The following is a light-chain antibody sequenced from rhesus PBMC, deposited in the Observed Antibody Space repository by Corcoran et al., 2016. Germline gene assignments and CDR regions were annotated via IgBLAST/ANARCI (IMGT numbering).Light chain of an antibody. Sequence: DIQMTQSPSSLSASVGDRVTITCRASQGITNDLAWYQQKPGEIPKLLIYEASSMQSGIPSRFSGSGSGTDFTLTIRILQSEDFATYYCQHYYSTPYSFGQGTKVEIK. CDR2: EAS. J-gene: IGKJ2*01. CDR1: QGITND. CDR3: QHYYSTPYS. V-gene: IGKV1-25*01.